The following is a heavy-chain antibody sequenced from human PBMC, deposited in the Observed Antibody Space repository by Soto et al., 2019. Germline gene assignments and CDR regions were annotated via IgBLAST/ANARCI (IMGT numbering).Heavy chain of an antibody. D-gene: IGHD3-9*01. CDR3: ARDNLLTGYSY. CDR2: IYYSGST. Sequence: SETLSLTCTVSGGSISSGDYYWSWIRQPPGKGLEWIGYIYYSGSTYYNPSLKSRVTISVDTSKNQFPLKLSSVTAADTAVYYCARDNLLTGYSYWGQGTLVTSPQ. J-gene: IGHJ4*02. V-gene: IGHV4-30-4*01. CDR1: GGSISSGDYY.